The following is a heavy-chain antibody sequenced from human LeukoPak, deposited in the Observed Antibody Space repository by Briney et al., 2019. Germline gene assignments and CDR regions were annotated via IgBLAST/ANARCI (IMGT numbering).Heavy chain of an antibody. D-gene: IGHD6-19*01. CDR3: AKAPRVIMYSSGWIPPYYFDY. J-gene: IGHJ4*02. CDR2: ISGSGGST. Sequence: GGSLRLSCAASGFTFSSYAMSWVRQAPGKGLEWDSAISGSGGSTYYADSVKGRFTISRDNSKNTLYLQMNSLRAEDTAVYYCAKAPRVIMYSSGWIPPYYFDYWGQGTLVTVSS. V-gene: IGHV3-23*01. CDR1: GFTFSSYA.